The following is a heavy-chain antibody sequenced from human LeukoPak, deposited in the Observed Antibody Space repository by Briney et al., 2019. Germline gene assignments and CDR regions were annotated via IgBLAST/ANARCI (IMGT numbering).Heavy chain of an antibody. V-gene: IGHV4-39*07. CDR2: INHSGST. D-gene: IGHD2-15*01. Sequence: NPSETLSLTCTVSGGSISSSSYYWSWIRQPPGKGLEWIGEINHSGSTNYNASLKSRVTISVDTSKNQFSLKLSSVTAADTAVYYCAREEDCSGGICYLGNAFDIWGQGTMVTVSS. CDR1: GGSISSSSYY. J-gene: IGHJ3*02. CDR3: AREEDCSGGICYLGNAFDI.